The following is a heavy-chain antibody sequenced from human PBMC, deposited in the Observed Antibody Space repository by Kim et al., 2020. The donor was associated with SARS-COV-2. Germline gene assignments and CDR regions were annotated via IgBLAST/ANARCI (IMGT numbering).Heavy chain of an antibody. V-gene: IGHV1-69*13. D-gene: IGHD4-4*01. Sequence: SVKVSCKASGGTFSSYAISWVRQAPGQGLEWMGGIIPIFGTANYAQKFQGRVTITADESTSTAYMELSSLRSEDTAVYYCARDQLGEMATVWFDPWGQGTLVTVSS. CDR2: IIPIFGTA. CDR1: GGTFSSYA. CDR3: ARDQLGEMATVWFDP. J-gene: IGHJ5*02.